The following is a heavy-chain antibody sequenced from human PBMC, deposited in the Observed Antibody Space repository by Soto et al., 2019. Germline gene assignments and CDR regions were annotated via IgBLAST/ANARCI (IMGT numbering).Heavy chain of an antibody. CDR3: ARDCSSTSCLDAFDI. V-gene: IGHV1-2*04. Sequence: ASVKVSCKASGYTFTGYYMHLLLHAPGQGLEWMGWINPNSGGTNYAQKFQGWVTMTRDTSISTAYMELSRLRSDDTAVYYCARDCSSTSCLDAFDIWGQGTMVTVS. CDR2: INPNSGGT. CDR1: GYTFTGYY. J-gene: IGHJ3*02. D-gene: IGHD2-2*01.